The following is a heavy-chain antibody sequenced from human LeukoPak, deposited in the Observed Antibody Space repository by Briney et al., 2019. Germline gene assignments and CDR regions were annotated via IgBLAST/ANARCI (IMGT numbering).Heavy chain of an antibody. CDR3: AKARGLYCSSTSCYDCDV. J-gene: IGHJ6*04. Sequence: ASVKVSCKASGYTFTAYYTHWVRQAPGQGLEWMGWINPNSGGTNYAQKFQGRVTLTRDTSITTAYMELNRLRSADTAVSYCAKARGLYCSSTSCYDCDVWGKGTTVTVSS. CDR2: INPNSGGT. V-gene: IGHV1-2*02. CDR1: GYTFTAYY. D-gene: IGHD2-2*01.